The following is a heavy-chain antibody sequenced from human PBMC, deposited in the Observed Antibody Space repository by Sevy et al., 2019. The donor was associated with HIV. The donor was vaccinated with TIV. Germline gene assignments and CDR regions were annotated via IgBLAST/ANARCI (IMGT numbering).Heavy chain of an antibody. J-gene: IGHJ4*02. D-gene: IGHD6-6*01. Sequence: SGPTLVNPTETLTLTCTFSGFSLSTTGVGVGWIRQPPGKALEWLALFSWNDDKRYSPSLKSRLTITKDTSKNQVVLTMTNMDPVDTATYYCAHTGGIALRPTYWGQGTLVTVSS. CDR2: FSWNDDK. V-gene: IGHV2-5*01. CDR3: AHTGGIALRPTY. CDR1: GFSLSTTGVG.